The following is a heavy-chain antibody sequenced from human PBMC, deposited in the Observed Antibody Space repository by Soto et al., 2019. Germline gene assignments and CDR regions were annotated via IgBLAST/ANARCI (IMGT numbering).Heavy chain of an antibody. V-gene: IGHV3-64*01. D-gene: IGHD6-19*01. J-gene: IGHJ4*02. CDR1: GFTFSGHS. CDR2: INTNGVNT. Sequence: EVQLVESGGGLVQPGGSLRLSCAASGFTFSGHSLFWVRQAPGQGLEYVSAINTNGVNTFYAKSVKGRFTISRDNSKNTMYLQMGSLRAEDMSGYYFARGRVEDSIVWATYFDYWGQGTLVSGSS. CDR3: ARGRVEDSIVWATYFDY.